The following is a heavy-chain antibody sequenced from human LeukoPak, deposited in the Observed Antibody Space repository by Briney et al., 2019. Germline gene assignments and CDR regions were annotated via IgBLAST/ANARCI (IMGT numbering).Heavy chain of an antibody. J-gene: IGHJ6*02. D-gene: IGHD6-13*01. CDR3: ARVDTGYSSSWYYYYGMDV. CDR2: IYYSGST. Sequence: PSETLSLTCTVSGGSISSYYWSWIRQPPGKGLEWIGYIYYSGSTNYNPSLKSRVTISVDTSKNQFSLKLSSVTAADTAVYYCARVDTGYSSSWYYYYGMDVWGQGTTVTVS. V-gene: IGHV4-59*01. CDR1: GGSISSYY.